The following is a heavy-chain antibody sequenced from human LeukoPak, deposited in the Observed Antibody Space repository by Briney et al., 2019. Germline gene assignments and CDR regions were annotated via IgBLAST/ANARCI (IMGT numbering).Heavy chain of an antibody. CDR2: ISSSGSTI. CDR3: AKDMYIAVAGTFDY. Sequence: PGGSLRLSCAASGFTFSDYYMSWIRQAPGKGLEWVSYISSSGSTIYYADSVKGRFTISRDNAKNSLYLQMNSLRAEDTALYYCAKDMYIAVAGTFDYWGQGTLVTVSS. D-gene: IGHD6-19*01. J-gene: IGHJ4*02. V-gene: IGHV3-11*01. CDR1: GFTFSDYY.